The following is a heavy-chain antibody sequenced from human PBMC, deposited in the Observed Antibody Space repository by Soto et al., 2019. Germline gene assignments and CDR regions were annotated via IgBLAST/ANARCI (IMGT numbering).Heavy chain of an antibody. D-gene: IGHD3-3*01. Sequence: PSETLSLTCTVSGSSISSYYWSWILQPPGKGLKWMGYIYYSGSTNDNPSLKSRVTISVDTSKNQFSLKLSSVTAADTAVYYCARSSYYDFWSGYYYYSYGMDVWGQGTTVTVSS. CDR1: GSSISSYY. V-gene: IGHV4-59*01. J-gene: IGHJ6*02. CDR2: IYYSGST. CDR3: ARSSYYDFWSGYYYYSYGMDV.